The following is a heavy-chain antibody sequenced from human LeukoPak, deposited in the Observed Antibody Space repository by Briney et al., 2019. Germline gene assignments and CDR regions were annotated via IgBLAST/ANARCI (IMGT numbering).Heavy chain of an antibody. J-gene: IGHJ4*02. CDR2: INHSGNT. CDR1: GGSFSGYY. CDR3: QALGF. V-gene: IGHV4-34*01. Sequence: SETLSLTCAVYGGSFSGYYLSWIRQPPGKGLEWFGEINHSGNTNYDPSLKSRVTMSVDTSKNQFSLKLTSVTAADTAVYYCQALGFWGQGTLVTVSS.